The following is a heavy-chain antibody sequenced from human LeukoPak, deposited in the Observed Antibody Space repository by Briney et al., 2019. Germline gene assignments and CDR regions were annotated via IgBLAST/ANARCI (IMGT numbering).Heavy chain of an antibody. D-gene: IGHD3-16*02. CDR1: GYTFTSYY. J-gene: IGHJ6*03. Sequence: ALVKVSCKASGYTFTSYYIHWVRQAPGQGLEWMGIINPSGGSTSYAQKFQGRVTMTRDTSTSTVYMELSSLRSEDTAVYYCARGGFVSTFGGVIALDYYYYMDVWGKGTTVTVSS. CDR3: ARGGFVSTFGGVIALDYYYYMDV. V-gene: IGHV1-46*01. CDR2: INPSGGST.